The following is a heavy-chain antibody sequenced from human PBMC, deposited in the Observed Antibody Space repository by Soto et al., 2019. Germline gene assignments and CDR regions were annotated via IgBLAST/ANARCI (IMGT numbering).Heavy chain of an antibody. J-gene: IGHJ4*02. Sequence: QVQLVQSGAEVQKPGSSVKVSCKASGGTFSSYAISWVRQAPGQGLEWMGGSIPIFGTANYAQKFQGRVTITADESTSTAYMELSSLRSEDTAVYYCATVEYSSSSGQYYFDYWGQGTLVTVSS. V-gene: IGHV1-69*01. CDR2: SIPIFGTA. CDR1: GGTFSSYA. CDR3: ATVEYSSSSGQYYFDY. D-gene: IGHD6-6*01.